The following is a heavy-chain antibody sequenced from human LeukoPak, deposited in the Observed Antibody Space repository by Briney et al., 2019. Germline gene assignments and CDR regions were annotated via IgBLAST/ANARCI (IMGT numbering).Heavy chain of an antibody. CDR3: ARPGYSSSWSFDP. V-gene: IGHV3-74*01. Sequence: PGGSLRLSCAASGFTFSSYWMHWVRQAPGKGLVWVSRINSDGSSTNYADSVKGRFTISRDNAKNTLYLQMNSLRAKDTAVYYCARPGYSSSWSFDPWGQGTLVTVSS. J-gene: IGHJ5*02. CDR1: GFTFSSYW. D-gene: IGHD6-13*01. CDR2: INSDGSST.